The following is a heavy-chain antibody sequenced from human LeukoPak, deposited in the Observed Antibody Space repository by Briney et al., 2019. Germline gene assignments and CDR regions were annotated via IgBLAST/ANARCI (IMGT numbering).Heavy chain of an antibody. CDR3: AKTSGVVVPAAMINY. D-gene: IGHD2-2*01. J-gene: IGHJ4*02. CDR1: GFTFSSYA. CDR2: ISGSGGGT. Sequence: SGGSLRLSCAASGFTFSSYAMSWVRQAPGKGLEWVSAISGSGGGTYYADSVKGRFTISRDNSKNTLYLQMNSLRAEDTAVYYCAKTSGVVVPAAMINYWGQGTLVTVSS. V-gene: IGHV3-23*01.